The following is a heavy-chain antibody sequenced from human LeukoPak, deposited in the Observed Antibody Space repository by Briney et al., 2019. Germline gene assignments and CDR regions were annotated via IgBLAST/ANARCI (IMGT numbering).Heavy chain of an antibody. CDR2: ISDSGIT. D-gene: IGHD3-22*01. Sequence: PGGSLRLSCAASGFTFSSYAMSWVRQAPGKGLEWVSCISDSGITYYADCVKGRFTISRDNSKNTMYLQVNSLRAEDTAFYYCARNYYDSSGYQEATFNYWGQGTLVTVSS. CDR1: GFTFSSYA. J-gene: IGHJ4*02. CDR3: ARNYYDSSGYQEATFNY. V-gene: IGHV3-23*01.